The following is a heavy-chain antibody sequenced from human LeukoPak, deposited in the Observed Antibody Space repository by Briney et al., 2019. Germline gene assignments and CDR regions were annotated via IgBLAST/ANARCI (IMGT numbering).Heavy chain of an antibody. V-gene: IGHV3-23*01. CDR3: AKTNGYYDL. CDR2: IGGSGANT. D-gene: IGHD3-22*01. CDR1: GFTFSSYG. Sequence: GGSLRLSCAASGFTFSSYGMSWVRKAPGMGLEWVSSIGGSGANTYYADSVKGRFTISRDNSKSTMYLQMNSLRAEDTAVYHCAKTNGYYDLWGQGTLVTVSS. J-gene: IGHJ4*02.